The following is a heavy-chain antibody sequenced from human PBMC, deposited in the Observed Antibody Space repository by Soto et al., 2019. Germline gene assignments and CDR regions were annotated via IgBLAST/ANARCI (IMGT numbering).Heavy chain of an antibody. CDR2: IYYSGST. V-gene: IGHV4-39*01. CDR1: GGSISSSSYY. CDR3: ARHRERGYDFWSDYLYGMDV. J-gene: IGHJ6*02. D-gene: IGHD3-3*01. Sequence: SETLSLTCTVSGGSISSSSYYWGWIRQPPGKGLEWIGSIYYSGSTYYNPSLKSRVTISVDTSKNQFSLKLSSVTAADTAVYYCARHRERGYDFWSDYLYGMDVWGQGTTVTVSS.